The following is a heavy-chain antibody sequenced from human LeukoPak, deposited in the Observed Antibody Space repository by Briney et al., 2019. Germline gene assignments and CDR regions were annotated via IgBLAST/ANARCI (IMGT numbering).Heavy chain of an antibody. V-gene: IGHV3-21*01. Sequence: PGGSLRLSCAASGFTFSNYSMNWVRQAPGKGLEWVSSISSSSSYIYYADSVKGRFTISRDNAKNSLYLQMNSLRAEDTAVYYCARVRITGTPFDPWGQGTLVTVSS. CDR3: ARVRITGTPFDP. J-gene: IGHJ5*02. CDR1: GFTFSNYS. CDR2: ISSSSSYI. D-gene: IGHD1-7*01.